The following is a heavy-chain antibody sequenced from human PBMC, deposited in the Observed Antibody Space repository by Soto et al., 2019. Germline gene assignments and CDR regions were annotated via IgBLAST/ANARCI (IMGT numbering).Heavy chain of an antibody. J-gene: IGHJ5*02. V-gene: IGHV4-39*01. D-gene: IGHD2-21*02. CDR3: ARHPSDFWFDP. Sequence: SETLSLTCTVSGGSISDSTYHWGWIRQPPGKGPEWIGSIYYSGSTYYNPSLKSRVTVSVDTSKNQFSLKLSSVTAADTAVYYCARHPSDFWFDPWGQGTLVTVSS. CDR1: GGSISDSTYH. CDR2: IYYSGST.